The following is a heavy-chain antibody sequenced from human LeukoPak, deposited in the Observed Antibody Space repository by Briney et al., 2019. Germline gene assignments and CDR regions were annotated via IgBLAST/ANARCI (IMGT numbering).Heavy chain of an antibody. CDR3: ARRDSPFDL. V-gene: IGHV4-59*01. CDR1: GGSISSYY. D-gene: IGHD3-22*01. J-gene: IGHJ2*01. Sequence: MASESLSLTCTVSGGSISSYYWSWIRQPPGKGLEWIGYIYYSGSTNYNPSLKSRVTISVDTSKKQFSLKVRSVTAADTAVYYCARRDSPFDLWGRGTLVTVS. CDR2: IYYSGST.